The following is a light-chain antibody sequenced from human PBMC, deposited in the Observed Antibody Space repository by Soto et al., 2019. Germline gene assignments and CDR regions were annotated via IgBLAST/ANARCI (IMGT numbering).Light chain of an antibody. CDR2: EDD. J-gene: IGLJ2*01. CDR1: SSDVGSYRL. Sequence: QSALTQPASVSASPGEPITISCTGISSDVGSYRLVSWYQQHPGKAPKLIIYEDDERPSGVSNRFSGSKSGNTASLTISGLQAEDEADYYCSSYAGRSTFVVFGGGTKVTVL. V-gene: IGLV2-23*01. CDR3: SSYAGRSTFVV.